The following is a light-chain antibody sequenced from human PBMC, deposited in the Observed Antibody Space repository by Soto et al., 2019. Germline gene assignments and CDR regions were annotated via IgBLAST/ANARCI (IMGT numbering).Light chain of an antibody. CDR2: DAS. CDR1: QSVSSY. V-gene: IGKV3-11*01. Sequence: EIVLSQSPATLSLSPGERATLSCRASQSVSSYLAWYQQKPGQAPRLLIYDASNRATGIPARFSGSGSGTDFTLTISSLEPEDFAVYYCQQRNNWPRGTFGQGTRLEIK. J-gene: IGKJ5*01. CDR3: QQRNNWPRGT.